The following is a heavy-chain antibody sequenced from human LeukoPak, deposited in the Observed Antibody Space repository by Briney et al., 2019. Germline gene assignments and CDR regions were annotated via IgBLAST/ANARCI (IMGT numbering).Heavy chain of an antibody. CDR1: GGSFSGYY. V-gene: IGHV4-34*01. J-gene: IGHJ4*02. Sequence: MASETLSLTCAVYGGSFSGYYWSWIRQPPGKGLEWIGSIYYSGSTYYNPSLKSRVTISVDTSKNQFSLKLSSVTAADTAVYYCARHLIPDDSSGYYYGDFDYWGQGTLVTVSS. CDR2: IYYSGST. D-gene: IGHD3-22*01. CDR3: ARHLIPDDSSGYYYGDFDY.